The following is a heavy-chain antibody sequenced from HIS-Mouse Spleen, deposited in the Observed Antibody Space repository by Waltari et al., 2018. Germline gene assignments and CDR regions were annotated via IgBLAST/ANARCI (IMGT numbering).Heavy chain of an antibody. CDR2: ISYDGSNK. V-gene: IGHV3-30-3*01. J-gene: IGHJ4*02. Sequence: QVQLVESGGGGVQPGRSRGPPCEALGSPSSGYALNWVRQAPGKGVEWVAVISYDGSNKYYADSVKGRFTISRDNSKNTLYLQMNSLRAEDTAVYYCARALAVAAYFDYWGQGTLVTVSS. CDR1: GSPSSGYA. CDR3: ARALAVAAYFDY. D-gene: IGHD6-19*01.